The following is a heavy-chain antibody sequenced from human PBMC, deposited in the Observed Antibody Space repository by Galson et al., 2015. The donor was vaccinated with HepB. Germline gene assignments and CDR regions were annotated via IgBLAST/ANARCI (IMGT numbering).Heavy chain of an antibody. J-gene: IGHJ4*02. CDR2: IIPDFKTA. CDR1: GGTFRNYG. V-gene: IGHV1-69*13. D-gene: IGHD5-24*01. CDR3: ARDSDPWDDYNSLGYFAH. Sequence: SVKVSCKASGGTFRNYGINWVRQAPGQGLEWMGGIIPDFKTANYAQKFQGRVTITADEVTGTVYMELSSLRSEDTAMYYCARDSDPWDDYNSLGYFAHWGQGTLVTVSS.